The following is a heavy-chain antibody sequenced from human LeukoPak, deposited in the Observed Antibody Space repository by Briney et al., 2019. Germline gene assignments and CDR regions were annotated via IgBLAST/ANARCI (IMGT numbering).Heavy chain of an antibody. V-gene: IGHV3-23*01. Sequence: GGSLRLSCAASGFTFSSYAMNWVRQAPGKGLEWVSGISVSGGVTYYADSVKGRFTISRDKSKNTLFLHMNSLRVEDTAVYYCARCLVAMGVVRSSYFYGMDFWGQGTRVTVSS. J-gene: IGHJ6*02. CDR2: ISVSGGVT. D-gene: IGHD2-21*01. CDR3: ARCLVAMGVVRSSYFYGMDF. CDR1: GFTFSSYA.